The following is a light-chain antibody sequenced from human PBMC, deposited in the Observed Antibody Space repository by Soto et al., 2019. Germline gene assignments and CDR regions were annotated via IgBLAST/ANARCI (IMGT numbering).Light chain of an antibody. J-gene: IGKJ4*01. CDR1: QGIRSD. V-gene: IGKV1-17*01. CDR2: DAS. CDR3: LHQNSYLALS. Sequence: DIQMTQSPSSLSASVGDRVTITCRASQGIRSDLGWYQQKAGKAPKRLIYDASTLQSGVPSRFKGSGSGTEFTLTISSLQPEDFATYYCLHQNSYLALSVGGGTKVEIK.